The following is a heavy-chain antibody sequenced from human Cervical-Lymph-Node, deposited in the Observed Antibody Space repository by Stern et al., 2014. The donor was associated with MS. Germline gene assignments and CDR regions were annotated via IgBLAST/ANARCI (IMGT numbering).Heavy chain of an antibody. Sequence: VQLGESGGGVVQPGRSLRLSCSPSGFAFSTYGMHWVRQAPGKGLEWVALISFDGAKTYYADSVKGRFTISRDNPKNTLYLQMKSLRGEDTAVYYCARGSDWYPLDYWGQGTLVTVSS. J-gene: IGHJ4*02. CDR2: ISFDGAKT. D-gene: IGHD6-19*01. CDR3: ARGSDWYPLDY. CDR1: GFAFSTYG. V-gene: IGHV3-30*03.